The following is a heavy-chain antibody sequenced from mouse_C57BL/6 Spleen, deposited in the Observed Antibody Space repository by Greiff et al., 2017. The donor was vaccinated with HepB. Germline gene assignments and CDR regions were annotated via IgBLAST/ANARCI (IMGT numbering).Heavy chain of an antibody. CDR1: GYTFTSYW. CDR3: ARGDNPYYFDD. V-gene: IGHV1-64*01. CDR2: IHPNSGST. J-gene: IGHJ2*01. Sequence: VQLQQPGAELVKPGASVKLSCKASGYTFTSYWMHWVKQRPGQGLEWIGMIHPNSGSTNYNEKFKSKATLTVDKSSSTAYMQLSSLTSGDSAVYYCARGDNPYYFDDWGKGTTLTVSS. D-gene: IGHD1-3*01.